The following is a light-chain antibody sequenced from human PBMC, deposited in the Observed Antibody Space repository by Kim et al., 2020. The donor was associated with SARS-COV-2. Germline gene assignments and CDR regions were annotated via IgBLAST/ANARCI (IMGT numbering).Light chain of an antibody. J-gene: IGKJ2*02. Sequence: EIVMTQSPATLSVSPGERATLSCRASQSVSSNLAWYQQKPGQAPRLLIYGASTRATGIPARFSGSGSGTEFTLTISSLQSEDFAVYYCQQYGSSPCTFGQGTKLEI. CDR1: QSVSSN. V-gene: IGKV3-15*01. CDR3: QQYGSSPCT. CDR2: GAS.